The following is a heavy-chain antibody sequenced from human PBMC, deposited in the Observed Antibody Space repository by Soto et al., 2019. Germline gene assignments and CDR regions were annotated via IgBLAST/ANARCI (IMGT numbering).Heavy chain of an antibody. Sequence: VQLVESGGGLVQPGGSLRLSCAASGFTFSSYSMNWVRQAPGKGLEWVSYISSSTATIYYADSVKGRFTISRDNAKNSLYLQMNSLRDEDTAVYYCARGDPNTMVRGVFMGDNWGQGTLVTVSS. D-gene: IGHD3-10*01. CDR2: ISSSTATI. V-gene: IGHV3-48*02. CDR1: GFTFSSYS. CDR3: ARGDPNTMVRGVFMGDN. J-gene: IGHJ4*02.